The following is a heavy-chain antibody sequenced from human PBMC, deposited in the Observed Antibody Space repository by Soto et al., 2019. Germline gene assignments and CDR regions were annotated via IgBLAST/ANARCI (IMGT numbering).Heavy chain of an antibody. CDR2: ISSSTSYV. CDR1: GFTFSRYG. J-gene: IGHJ5*01. Sequence: EVQLVESGGGLVKPGGSLRLSCAASGFTFSRYGMNWLRQAPGKGLEWVASISSSTSYVYYADSVKGRFSTSRDNPKNILYLEMYALRTEDTAVYYCARERSGGRVGNCFESWGQGTLVTVSS. V-gene: IGHV3-21*06. CDR3: ARERSGGRVGNCFES. D-gene: IGHD2-15*01.